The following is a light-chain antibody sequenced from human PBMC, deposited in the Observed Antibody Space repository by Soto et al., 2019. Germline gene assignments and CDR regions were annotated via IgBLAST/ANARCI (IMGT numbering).Light chain of an antibody. J-gene: IGKJ2*01. CDR2: GAS. CDR3: QQYNNWPPYT. CDR1: QSVSSN. Sequence: EIVMTQSPVTLSVSPGESATLSCRASQSVSSNLAWYQQKPGQAPRLLIIGASTRATGIPARFSGSGSGTEFTLTISSLQSEDFAVYHCQQYNNWPPYTFGQGTKLEIK. V-gene: IGKV3-15*01.